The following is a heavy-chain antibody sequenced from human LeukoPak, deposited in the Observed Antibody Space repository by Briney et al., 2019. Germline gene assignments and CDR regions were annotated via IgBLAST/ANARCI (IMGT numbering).Heavy chain of an antibody. Sequence: GASVKVSCKASGYTFTNYDINWVRQAPGQGLEWMGWMNPNSGNRGYAQKFQGRVTMTRDTSINTAYMELSSLRSDDTAVYYCARVSMILVAFDIWGQGTMVTVSS. J-gene: IGHJ3*02. CDR1: GYTFTNYD. V-gene: IGHV1-8*01. D-gene: IGHD2-8*02. CDR3: ARVSMILVAFDI. CDR2: MNPNSGNR.